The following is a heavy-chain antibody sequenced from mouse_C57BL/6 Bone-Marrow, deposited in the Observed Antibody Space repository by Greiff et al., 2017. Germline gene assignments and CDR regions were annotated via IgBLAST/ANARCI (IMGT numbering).Heavy chain of an antibody. D-gene: IGHD1-1*01. J-gene: IGHJ3*01. Sequence: EVHLVESGGDLVKPGGSLKLSCAASGFTFSSYGMSWVRQTPDKRLEWVATISSGGSYTYYPDSVKGRFTISRDNAKNTLYLQMSSLKSADTAMYYCARLGGYYVAWFAYWGQGTLVTVSA. CDR2: ISSGGSYT. CDR3: ARLGGYYVAWFAY. CDR1: GFTFSSYG. V-gene: IGHV5-6*01.